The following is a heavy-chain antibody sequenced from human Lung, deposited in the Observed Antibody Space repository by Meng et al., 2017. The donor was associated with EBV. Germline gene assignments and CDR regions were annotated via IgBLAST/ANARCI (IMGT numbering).Heavy chain of an antibody. Sequence: EGVRVGVGGGVVRPGGSLRLSCAASGFTFDDYTMHWVRQAPGKGLEWVSLITWSGTGTYYADSVKDRFTISRDNSKASLYLQMNSLRTEDTAFYYCAKELPTVGATHELDYWGQGTLVTVSS. CDR3: AKELPTVGATHELDY. D-gene: IGHD1-26*01. CDR1: GFTFDDYT. CDR2: ITWSGTGT. V-gene: IGHV3-43*01. J-gene: IGHJ4*02.